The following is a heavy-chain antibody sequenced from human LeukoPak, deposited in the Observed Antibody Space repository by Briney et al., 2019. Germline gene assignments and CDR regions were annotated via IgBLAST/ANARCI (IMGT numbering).Heavy chain of an antibody. J-gene: IGHJ4*02. CDR2: INHSGST. CDR1: GGSFSGYY. Sequence: SETLSLTCAVYGGSFSGYYWSWIRQPPGKGLEWIGEINHSGSTNYNPSLKSRVTISVDTSKNQFSLKLSSVTAADTAVYYCARRFSGSEIDYWGQGTLVTVSS. D-gene: IGHD1-26*01. V-gene: IGHV4-34*01. CDR3: ARRFSGSEIDY.